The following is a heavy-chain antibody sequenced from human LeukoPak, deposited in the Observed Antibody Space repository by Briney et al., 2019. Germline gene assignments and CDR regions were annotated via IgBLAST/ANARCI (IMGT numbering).Heavy chain of an antibody. J-gene: IGHJ4*02. CDR2: ISYDGSNK. D-gene: IGHD5-18*01. V-gene: IGHV3-30-3*01. CDR3: ARAATAMVWWDPRNYFDY. CDR1: GFTFSSYA. Sequence: GGSLRLSCAASGFTFSSYAMHWVRQAPGKGLEWVAVISYDGSNKYYADSVKGRFTISRDNSKNTLYLQMNSLRAEDTAVYYCARAATAMVWWDPRNYFDYWGQGTLVTASS.